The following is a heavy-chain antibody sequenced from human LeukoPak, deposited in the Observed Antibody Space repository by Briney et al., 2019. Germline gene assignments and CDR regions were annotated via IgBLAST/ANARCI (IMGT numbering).Heavy chain of an antibody. J-gene: IGHJ6*02. CDR1: GFTFSSYA. Sequence: GGSLRLSCAASGFTFSSYAMSWVRQTPGKGLGWVSAISGSGGSTYYADSVKGRFTISRDNSKNTLYLQMNSLRAEDTAVYYCAKGPCSSTSCYVSGYYYCGMDVWGQGTTVTVSS. D-gene: IGHD2-2*01. V-gene: IGHV3-23*01. CDR2: ISGSGGST. CDR3: AKGPCSSTSCYVSGYYYCGMDV.